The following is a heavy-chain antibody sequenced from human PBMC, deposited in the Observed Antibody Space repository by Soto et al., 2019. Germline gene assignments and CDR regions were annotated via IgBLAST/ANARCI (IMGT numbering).Heavy chain of an antibody. J-gene: IGHJ3*02. CDR1: GGSVSSGSYY. CDR3: ARNDAACDI. V-gene: IGHV4-61*01. CDR2: IYHNGGP. Sequence: QVQLQESGPGLVKPSETLSLTCTVSGGSVSSGSYYWTWIRQSPGKGLEWVGYIYHNGGPSYNPSLKSRVTISRDTSKNQFSLKLTSVTAADTAVYYCARNDAACDIWGQGTMVSVSS.